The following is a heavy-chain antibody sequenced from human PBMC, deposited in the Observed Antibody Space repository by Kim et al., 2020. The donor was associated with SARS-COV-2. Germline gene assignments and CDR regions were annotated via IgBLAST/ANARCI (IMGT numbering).Heavy chain of an antibody. V-gene: IGHV1-18*04. J-gene: IGHJ6*02. CDR1: GYTFTSYG. D-gene: IGHD2-2*02. CDR3: ARDHGAQRLYKQSGPRGEKSHVGHGRDV. Sequence: ASVKVSCKASGYTFTSYGISWVRQAPGQGLEWMGWISAYNGNTNYAQKLQGRVTMTTDTSTSTAYMELRSLRSDDTAVYYCARDHGAQRLYKQSGPRGEKSHVGHGRDVWGQGTTVTVSS. CDR2: ISAYNGNT.